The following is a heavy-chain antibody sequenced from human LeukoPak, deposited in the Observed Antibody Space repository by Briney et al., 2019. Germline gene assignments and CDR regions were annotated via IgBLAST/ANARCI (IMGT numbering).Heavy chain of an antibody. CDR3: ARHRGSYFGNWFDP. D-gene: IGHD1-26*01. Sequence: SETLSLTCTVSGGSISSYYWSWIRRPPGKGLEWIGYIYYSGSTNYNPSLKSRVTISVDTSKNQFSLKLSSVTAADTAVYYCARHRGSYFGNWFDPWGQGTLVTVSS. CDR2: IYYSGST. J-gene: IGHJ5*02. V-gene: IGHV4-59*08. CDR1: GGSISSYY.